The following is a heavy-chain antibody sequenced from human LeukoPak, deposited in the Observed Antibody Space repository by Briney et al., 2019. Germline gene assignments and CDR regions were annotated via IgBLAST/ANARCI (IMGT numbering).Heavy chain of an antibody. D-gene: IGHD3-9*01. V-gene: IGHV1-8*01. J-gene: IGHJ1*01. CDR3: AKGEYAILTGALYE. Sequence: ASVKVSCKASGYTFTSYDINWVRQATGQGLEWRGWMNPNSGNTGYAQKFQGRVTMTRNTSISTAYMELSSLRSEDTALYYCAKGEYAILTGALYEWGQGTLVTVSS. CDR1: GYTFTSYD. CDR2: MNPNSGNT.